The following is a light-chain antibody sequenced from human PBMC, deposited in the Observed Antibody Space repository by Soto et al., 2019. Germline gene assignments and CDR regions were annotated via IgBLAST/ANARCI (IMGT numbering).Light chain of an antibody. CDR2: GTF. Sequence: TVLTQSPGSLSLSSGERATLSCRASQTVVSNNLAWYQHKPGQPPKLLIYGTFNRATGTPDRFSGSESGRDYTLTIRRLDPEDSAVYYCQQYGDSINFGGGTKLEIK. CDR1: QTVVSNN. CDR3: QQYGDSIN. V-gene: IGKV3-20*01. J-gene: IGKJ4*01.